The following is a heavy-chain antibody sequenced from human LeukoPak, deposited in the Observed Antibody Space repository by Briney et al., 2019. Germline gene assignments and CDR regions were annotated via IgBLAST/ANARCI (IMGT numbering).Heavy chain of an antibody. CDR3: ASEEYYYGSGTYRFDY. CDR2: IYYSGST. V-gene: IGHV4-59*01. CDR1: GGSISGYY. D-gene: IGHD3-10*01. Sequence: SETLSLTCAVSGGSISGYYWGWIRQPPGKGLEYIGYIYYSGSTNYNPSLKSRVTMSVDTSKNQFSLKLNSVTAADTAVYYCASEEYYYGSGTYRFDYWGQGILVTVSS. J-gene: IGHJ4*02.